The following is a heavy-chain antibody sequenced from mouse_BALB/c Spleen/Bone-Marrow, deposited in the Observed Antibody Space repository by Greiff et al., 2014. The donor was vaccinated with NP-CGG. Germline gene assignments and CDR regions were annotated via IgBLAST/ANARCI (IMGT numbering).Heavy chain of an antibody. CDR1: GFTFTDYF. D-gene: IGHD1-1*01. Sequence: EVQLVESGGGLVQPGGSLRLSCTTSGFTFTDYFMTWVRQPPGKALEWLGFIRNKPNGYTTEYNPSVKGRFTISRDNSQGILYLQMNTLRAEDSAIYYCARVYSGYFDFWGQGTTLTVSS. CDR3: ARVYSGYFDF. J-gene: IGHJ2*01. V-gene: IGHV7-3*02. CDR2: IRNKPNGYTT.